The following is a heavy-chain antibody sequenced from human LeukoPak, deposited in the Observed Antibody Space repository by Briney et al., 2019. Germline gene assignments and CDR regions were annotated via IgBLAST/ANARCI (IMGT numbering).Heavy chain of an antibody. J-gene: IGHJ4*02. CDR3: ARHGSTYALRN. Sequence: SETLSLTCTVSGGSMNSYYWSWIRQPPGKGLEWIGYIYYSGSTNYNPSLKSRLTISVDTSKNQFSLKLNSVTAADTAVYYCARHGSTYALRNWGQGTLVTVSS. V-gene: IGHV4-59*08. CDR2: IYYSGST. CDR1: GGSMNSYY. D-gene: IGHD2-2*01.